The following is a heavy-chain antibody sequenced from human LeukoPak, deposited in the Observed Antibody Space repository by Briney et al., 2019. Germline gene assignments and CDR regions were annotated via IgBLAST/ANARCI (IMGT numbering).Heavy chain of an antibody. CDR2: IKSKVDDGTP. Sequence: PGGPLRLLCAVSGFIFSVARMNGVRQSPGKGREWVGHIKSKVDDGTPDYVAPVKGRFTISRDDSRNTLYLQMSSLNTEDTAVYYCTTRSPARYCSDGACYSSADYWGQGTLVTVSS. J-gene: IGHJ4*02. CDR1: GFIFSVAR. D-gene: IGHD2-15*01. CDR3: TTRSPARYCSDGACYSSADY. V-gene: IGHV3-15*07.